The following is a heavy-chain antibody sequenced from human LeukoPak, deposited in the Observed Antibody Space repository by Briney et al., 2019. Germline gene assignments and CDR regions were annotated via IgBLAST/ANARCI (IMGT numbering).Heavy chain of an antibody. J-gene: IGHJ4*02. Sequence: GGSLRLSCAASGFTFDAYGMTWVRQAPGKGLEWVSGLNWNGGTTGYADSVKGRFTISRDNAKKSLYLQMNSLRAEDTALYLCARTRYSGSYGGADYWGQGTLVTVSS. CDR1: GFTFDAYG. CDR2: LNWNGGTT. D-gene: IGHD1-26*01. CDR3: ARTRYSGSYGGADY. V-gene: IGHV3-20*01.